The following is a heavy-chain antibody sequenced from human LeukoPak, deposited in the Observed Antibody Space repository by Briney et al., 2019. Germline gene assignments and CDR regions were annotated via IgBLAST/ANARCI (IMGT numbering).Heavy chain of an antibody. V-gene: IGHV3-23*01. CDR1: GFTFSTFA. J-gene: IGHJ4*02. D-gene: IGHD2-8*02. Sequence: GGSLRLSCAASGFTFSTFAMIWVRQTPGKELEWVSSIFPSGGEIHYADSVRGRFTISRDNSKSTLSLQMNSLRAEDTAIYYCATYRQVLLPFESWGQGTLVTVSS. CDR3: ATYRQVLLPFES. CDR2: IFPSGGEI.